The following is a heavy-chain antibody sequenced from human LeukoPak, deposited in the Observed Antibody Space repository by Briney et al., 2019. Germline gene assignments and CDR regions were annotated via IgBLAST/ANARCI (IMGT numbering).Heavy chain of an antibody. CDR3: ARDRSYDFWSGYYNDWFDP. CDR2: IYTSGST. J-gene: IGHJ5*02. D-gene: IGHD3-3*01. Sequence: SETLSLTCTVSGGPISSYYWSWIRQPAGKGLEWIGRIYTSGSTNYNPSLKSRVTMSVDTSKNQFSLKLSSVTAADTAVYYCARDRSYDFWSGYYNDWFDPWGQGTLVTVSS. V-gene: IGHV4-4*07. CDR1: GGPISSYY.